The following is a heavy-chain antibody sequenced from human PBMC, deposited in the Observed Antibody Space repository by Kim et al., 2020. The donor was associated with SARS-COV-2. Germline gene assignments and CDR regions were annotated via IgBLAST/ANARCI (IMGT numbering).Heavy chain of an antibody. Sequence: ASVKVSCKASGYTFTSYAMNWVRQAPGQGLEWMGWINTNTGNPTYAQGFTGRFVFSLDTSVSTAYLQISSLKAEDTAVYYCARDLYGSGSYYNVGGDDYYYYYGMDVWGQGTTVTVSS. CDR1: GYTFTSYA. V-gene: IGHV7-4-1*02. CDR3: ARDLYGSGSYYNVGGDDYYYYYGMDV. CDR2: INTNTGNP. D-gene: IGHD3-10*01. J-gene: IGHJ6*02.